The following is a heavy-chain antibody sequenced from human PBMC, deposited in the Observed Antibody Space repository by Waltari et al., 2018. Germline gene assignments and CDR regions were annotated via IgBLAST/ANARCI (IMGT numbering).Heavy chain of an antibody. CDR1: GFSVSGVY. CDR2: IYSGGST. V-gene: IGHV3-53*01. D-gene: IGHD1-26*01. CDR3: ARPVGNET. J-gene: IGHJ5*02. Sequence: EVQLVESGGGLVQPGGSLRLSCAASGFSVSGVYMPWVRQAPGKGLQWVSIIYSGGSTYYADSVKGRFTISRDNSKNTVFLQMNSLRVDDTAVYYCARPVGNETWGQGTLVTVSS.